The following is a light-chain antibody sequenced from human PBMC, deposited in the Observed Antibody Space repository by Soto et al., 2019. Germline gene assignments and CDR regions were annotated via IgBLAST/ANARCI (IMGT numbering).Light chain of an antibody. J-gene: IGKJ4*01. CDR2: AAS. CDR1: QSISSY. Sequence: DIQMTQSPSSLSASVGDRVTITCRASQSISSYLNWYQQKPGKAPKLLIYAASSLQSGVPSRFSGSGSVTDFTLTISSLQPEDFATYYLQQSYSTLTFGGGTKVAIK. CDR3: QQSYSTLT. V-gene: IGKV1-39*01.